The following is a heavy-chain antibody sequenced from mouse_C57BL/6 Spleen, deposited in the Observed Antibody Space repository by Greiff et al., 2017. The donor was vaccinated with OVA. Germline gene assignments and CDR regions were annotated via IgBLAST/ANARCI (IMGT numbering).Heavy chain of an antibody. J-gene: IGHJ4*01. D-gene: IGHD2-1*01. CDR2: IDPSDSYT. CDR3: ARMGKISYGNSHYYAMDY. CDR1: GYTFTSYW. Sequence: QVQLQQSGAELVMPGASVKLSCKASGYTFTSYWMHWVKQRPGQGLEWIGEIDPSDSYTNYNQKFKGKSTLTVDKSSSTAYMQLSSLTSEDSAVYYCARMGKISYGNSHYYAMDYWGQGTSVTVSS. V-gene: IGHV1-69*01.